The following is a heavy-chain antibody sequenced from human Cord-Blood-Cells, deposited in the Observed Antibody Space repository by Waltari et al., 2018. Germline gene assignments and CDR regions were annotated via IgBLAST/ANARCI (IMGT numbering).Heavy chain of an antibody. CDR1: GGPISSGGYY. D-gene: IGHD3-10*01. V-gene: IGHV4-31*03. J-gene: IGHJ4*02. CDR2: IYYSGST. Sequence: QVQLQESGPGLVKPSQTLSLTCPVSGGPISSGGYYWRWIRQHPGKGLEWIGYIYYSGSTYYNPSLKSRVTISVDTSKNQFSLKLSSVTAADTAVYYCAREYGSGSYYDYWGQGTLVTVSS. CDR3: AREYGSGSYYDY.